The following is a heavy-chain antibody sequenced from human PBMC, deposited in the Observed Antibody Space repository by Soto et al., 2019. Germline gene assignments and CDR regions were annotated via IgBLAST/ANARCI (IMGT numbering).Heavy chain of an antibody. CDR2: INPSGGQT. CDR1: GYIFTNYN. Sequence: GASVKVSCKASGYIFTNYNIYWVRRAPGQGLEWMGIINPSGGQTSYAQKLQGRITMTTDTSTSTAFMELSRLTSEDTAVYYCARDWALQAGTTRWVKDYWGQGTLVTVSS. CDR3: ARDWALQAGTTRWVKDY. D-gene: IGHD1-7*01. V-gene: IGHV1-46*01. J-gene: IGHJ4*02.